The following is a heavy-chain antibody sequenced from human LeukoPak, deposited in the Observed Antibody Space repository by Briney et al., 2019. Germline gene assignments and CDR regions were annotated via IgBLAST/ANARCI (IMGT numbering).Heavy chain of an antibody. Sequence: GGSLPLSCVASGFTFSNYSMHWVRQAPGQGLAGVSSISSSSSYIYYADSVKGRFPISRDNDKNSLYLQMNSLRAEDTAVYYCARDRRPSVYPNSGYYSDAFDIWGQGTMVTVSS. CDR2: ISSSSSYI. CDR1: GFTFSNYS. J-gene: IGHJ3*02. V-gene: IGHV3-21*01. D-gene: IGHD3-22*01. CDR3: ARDRRPSVYPNSGYYSDAFDI.